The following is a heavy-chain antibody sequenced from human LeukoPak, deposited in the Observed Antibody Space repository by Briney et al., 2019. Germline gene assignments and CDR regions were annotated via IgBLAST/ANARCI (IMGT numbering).Heavy chain of an antibody. Sequence: SETLSLTCTVSGGSISSYYWSWIRQPPGKGWEWIGYIYYSGSTNYNPSLKSRVTISVDTSKNQFSLKLSSVTAADTAVYYCARLGQPGSSGPTPLHGNWFDPWGQGTLVTVSS. D-gene: IGHD6-19*01. V-gene: IGHV4-59*08. J-gene: IGHJ5*02. CDR3: ARLGQPGSSGPTPLHGNWFDP. CDR2: IYYSGST. CDR1: GGSISSYY.